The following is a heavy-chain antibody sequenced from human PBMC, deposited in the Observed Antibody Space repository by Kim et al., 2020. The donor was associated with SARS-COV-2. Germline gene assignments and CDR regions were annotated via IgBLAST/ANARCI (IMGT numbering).Heavy chain of an antibody. Sequence: GGSLRLSCAASGFTFSSYSMNWVRQAPGKGLEWVSSISSSSSYIYYADSVKGRFTISRDNAKNSLYLQMNSLRAEDTAVYYCAREGIAVAGGLFEYYFDYWGQGTLVTVSS. D-gene: IGHD6-19*01. CDR3: AREGIAVAGGLFEYYFDY. V-gene: IGHV3-21*01. CDR1: GFTFSSYS. CDR2: ISSSSSYI. J-gene: IGHJ4*02.